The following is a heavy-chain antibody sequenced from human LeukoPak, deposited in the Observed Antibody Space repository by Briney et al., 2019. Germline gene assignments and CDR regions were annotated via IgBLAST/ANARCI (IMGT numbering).Heavy chain of an antibody. V-gene: IGHV4-4*02. CDR1: GGSISSSNW. D-gene: IGHD2-2*01. Sequence: PSETLSLTCAVSGGSISSSNWWSWVRQPPGKGLEWIGEIYQSGSTNYNPSLKSRLTISVDTSKNQFSLKLSSVTAADTAVYYCGRDIVGVPASFDSWGQGTLVTVSS. CDR2: IYQSGST. J-gene: IGHJ5*01. CDR3: GRDIVGVPASFDS.